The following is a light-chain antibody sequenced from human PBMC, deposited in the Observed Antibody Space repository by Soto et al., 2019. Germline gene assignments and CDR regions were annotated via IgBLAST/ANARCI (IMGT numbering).Light chain of an antibody. Sequence: EIVMTQSPATLSVSPGGRATLSCRASQSISDTLAWYQQKPGQAPRLLIHDTSKRATGIPARFSGSGSGTDFTLTISRLEPEDFAVYYCQQRSNWPITFGQGTRLEIK. CDR1: QSISDT. V-gene: IGKV3-11*01. CDR3: QQRSNWPIT. CDR2: DTS. J-gene: IGKJ5*01.